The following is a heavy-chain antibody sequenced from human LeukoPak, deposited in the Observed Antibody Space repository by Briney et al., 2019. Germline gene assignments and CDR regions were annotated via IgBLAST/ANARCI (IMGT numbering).Heavy chain of an antibody. CDR2: IYSGGST. D-gene: IGHD6-13*01. J-gene: IGHJ4*02. CDR3: ARGSVGYSSTPIFDY. Sequence: PGGSLRLSCAASGFTVSSNYMSWVRQAPGKGLEWVSVIYSGGSTYYADSVKGRFTISRDNSKNTLYLQMNSLRAEDTAVYYCARGSVGYSSTPIFDYWGQGTLVTVSS. CDR1: GFTVSSNY. V-gene: IGHV3-53*01.